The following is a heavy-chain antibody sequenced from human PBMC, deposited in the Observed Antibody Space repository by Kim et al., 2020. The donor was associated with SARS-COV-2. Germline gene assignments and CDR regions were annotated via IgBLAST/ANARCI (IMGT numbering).Heavy chain of an antibody. D-gene: IGHD6-19*01. CDR1: GFTFDDYT. Sequence: GGSLRLSCAASGFTFDDYTMHWVRQAPGKGLEWVSLISWDGGSTYYADSVKGRFTISRDNSKNSLYLQMNSLRTEDTALYYCAKDPRIAVAGNLYYFDYWGQGTLVTVSS. J-gene: IGHJ4*02. V-gene: IGHV3-43*01. CDR2: ISWDGGST. CDR3: AKDPRIAVAGNLYYFDY.